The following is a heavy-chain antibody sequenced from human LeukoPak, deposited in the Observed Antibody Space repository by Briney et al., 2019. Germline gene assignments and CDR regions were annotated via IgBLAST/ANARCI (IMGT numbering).Heavy chain of an antibody. D-gene: IGHD5-24*01. CDR3: AKARRDGSNRDGFFDY. CDR1: GFTFSNYA. Sequence: PGGSLRLSCAASGFTFSNYAMSWVRQAPGKGLEWVSGIGGGGGSTYYADSVKGRFTISRDNSKNTLYLQMNSMRVEDTAAYYCAKARRDGSNRDGFFDYWGQGTLVTVSS. V-gene: IGHV3-23*01. CDR2: IGGGGGST. J-gene: IGHJ4*02.